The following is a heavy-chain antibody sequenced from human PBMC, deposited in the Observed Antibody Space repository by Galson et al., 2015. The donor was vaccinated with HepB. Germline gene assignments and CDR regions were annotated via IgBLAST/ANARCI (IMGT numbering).Heavy chain of an antibody. J-gene: IGHJ4*02. CDR1: GFTLKNYA. CDR2: INGDGDGL. CDR3: AKDGGGRNGGFDY. D-gene: IGHD4-23*01. Sequence: SLRLSCAASGFTLKNYAMSWVRQAPGKGLEWVSTINGDGDGLYYRDSVRGRFTIARDNSKNMVYLQIDSLRAEDTAIYYCAKDGGGRNGGFDYWGQGTLITVSS. V-gene: IGHV3-23*01.